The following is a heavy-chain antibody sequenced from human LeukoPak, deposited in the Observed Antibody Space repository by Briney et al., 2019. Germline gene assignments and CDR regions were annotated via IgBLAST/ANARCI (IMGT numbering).Heavy chain of an antibody. J-gene: IGHJ4*02. V-gene: IGHV1-69*13. CDR1: GYTFTGYY. CDR2: IIPIFGTA. D-gene: IGHD3-22*01. CDR3: ASTHPSSSGYLHFDY. Sequence: SVKVSCKASGYTFTGYYMHWVRQAPGQGLEWMGGIIPIFGTANYAQKFQGRVTITADESTSTAYMELSSLRSEDTAVYYCASTHPSSSGYLHFDYWGQGTLVTVSS.